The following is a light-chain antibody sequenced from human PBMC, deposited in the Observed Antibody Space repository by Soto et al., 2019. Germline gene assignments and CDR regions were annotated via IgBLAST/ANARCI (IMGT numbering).Light chain of an antibody. V-gene: IGLV1-44*01. CDR3: AAWDDSLNAFV. CDR1: SSNIGRNT. Sequence: QSVLTQPPSASGTPGQRVTISWSGSSSNIGRNTVNWYHQLPGTAPKLLIYSNNQRPSGVPDRFSGSRSGTSASLAITGLQSEDEADYSCAAWDDSLNAFVFGTGTKVTVL. J-gene: IGLJ1*01. CDR2: SNN.